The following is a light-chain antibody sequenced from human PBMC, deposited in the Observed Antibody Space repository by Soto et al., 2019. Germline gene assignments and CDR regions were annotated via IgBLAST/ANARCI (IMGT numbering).Light chain of an antibody. CDR1: SGSVSTAHN. V-gene: IGLV8-61*01. CDR2: STS. J-gene: IGLJ2*01. Sequence: QTVVTQESSFSVSPGGTVTITCGLISGSVSTAHNPNWYQQTPGQAPRTLIYSTSTRSSGVPDRFSGSILGNKAALTITGAQADDESDYYCVLYMRSGISVFGGGTQLTVL. CDR3: VLYMRSGISV.